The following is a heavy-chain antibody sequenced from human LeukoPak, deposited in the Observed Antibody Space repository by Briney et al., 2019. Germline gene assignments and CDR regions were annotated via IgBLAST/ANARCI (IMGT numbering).Heavy chain of an antibody. V-gene: IGHV4-34*01. CDR1: GGSFSGYY. Sequence: SETLSLTCAVYGGSFSGYYWSWIRQPPGKGLEWIGEINHSGSTNYNPSLKSRVTISVDTSKNQFSLKLSSVTAADTAVYYCARGESSSSWYGHFQHWGQGTLVTVSS. J-gene: IGHJ1*01. CDR3: ARGESSSSWYGHFQH. D-gene: IGHD6-13*01. CDR2: INHSGST.